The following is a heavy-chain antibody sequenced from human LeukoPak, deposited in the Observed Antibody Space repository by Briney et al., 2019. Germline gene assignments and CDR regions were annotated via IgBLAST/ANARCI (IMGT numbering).Heavy chain of an antibody. CDR2: IYYSGST. CDR3: ARVIVVVPIGVYHYYAMDV. D-gene: IGHD2-2*01. Sequence: SQTLSLTCTVSGDSISTGGYYWAWIRQHRERGLEWIGYIYYSGSTHYNPSLQSRVTISVDTSKNQLSLTLNSVTAADTAVYYCARVIVVVPIGVYHYYAMDVWGQGTTVTVSS. CDR1: GDSISTGGYY. J-gene: IGHJ6*02. V-gene: IGHV4-31*03.